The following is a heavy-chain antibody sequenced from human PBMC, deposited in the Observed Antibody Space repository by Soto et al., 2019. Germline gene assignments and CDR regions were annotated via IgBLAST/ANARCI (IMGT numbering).Heavy chain of an antibody. CDR3: ARDRVQMVAGLDG. V-gene: IGHV3-33*01. J-gene: IGHJ6*02. CDR1: GFTFSNNG. Sequence: QVPLVESWGGVVQPGRSLRLSCAASGFTFSNNGMHWVRQAPGKGLEWLAVIWYDGINKDSADSVKGRFIISRDNSKNTVYLQMNRLIAVDPDVYYCARDRVQMVAGLDGWGPGPTVTVSS. D-gene: IGHD2-15*01. CDR2: IWYDGINK.